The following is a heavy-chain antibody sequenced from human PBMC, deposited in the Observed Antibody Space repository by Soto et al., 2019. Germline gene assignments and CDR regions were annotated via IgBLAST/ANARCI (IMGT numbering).Heavy chain of an antibody. J-gene: IGHJ4*02. V-gene: IGHV3-23*01. CDR3: AKSLSASPNYFFDS. CDR1: GFPFSSYA. CDR2: ISGSGGIT. D-gene: IGHD1-1*01. Sequence: GGSLRLSCGASGFPFSSYAMSWFRQAPGKGLEWVSGISGSGGITYYADSVKGRFTISRDNSKNTLYLQMNSLRADDTAVYFCAKSLSASPNYFFDSWGQGTLVTVSS.